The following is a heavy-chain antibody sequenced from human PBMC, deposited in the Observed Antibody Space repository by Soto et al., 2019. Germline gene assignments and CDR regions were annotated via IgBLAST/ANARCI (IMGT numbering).Heavy chain of an antibody. CDR1: GGTFSSYA. CDR3: AREDIVLVPAAVPLNYGMDV. CDR2: IIPIFGTA. D-gene: IGHD2-2*02. Sequence: QVQLVQSGAEVKKPGSSVKVSCKASGGTFSSYAISWVRQAPGQGLEWMGGIIPIFGTANYAQKFQGRVTITADESTSTAYMELSSLRSEDTAVYYCAREDIVLVPAAVPLNYGMDVWGQGTTVTVSS. V-gene: IGHV1-69*12. J-gene: IGHJ6*02.